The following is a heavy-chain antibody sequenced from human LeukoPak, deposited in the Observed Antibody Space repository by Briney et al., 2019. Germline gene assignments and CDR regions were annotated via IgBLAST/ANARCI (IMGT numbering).Heavy chain of an antibody. CDR3: THRRVAFGLEY. CDR2: IYWHDET. CDR1: GGSISGYYWS. J-gene: IGHJ4*02. Sequence: TLSLTCTVSGGSISGYYWSWIRQPPGKGLEWLAIIYWHDETHYSPSLKSRLTITKDTSKNQVVLTMTNMDPMDTATYYCTHRRVAFGLEYWGQGNLVTVSS. V-gene: IGHV2-5*08. D-gene: IGHD3-3*01.